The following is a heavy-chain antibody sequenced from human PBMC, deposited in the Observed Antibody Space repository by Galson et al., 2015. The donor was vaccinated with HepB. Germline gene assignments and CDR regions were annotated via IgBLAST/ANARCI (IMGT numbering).Heavy chain of an antibody. CDR3: VRPTGFSPYSVTFLFSFDH. D-gene: IGHD1-26*01. CDR1: GYSCSNHW. CDR2: KSPGDSNI. V-gene: IGHV5-51*01. Sequence: QSGAEVKKPGESLKISWKGSGYSCSNHWIGWVRQMPGKGLEWMGVKSPGDSNIRYPPSIHSHVSISVDKSINPAYLQWTSLKASDTAIYYCVRPTGFSPYSVTFLFSFDHWGQGTLVPVSS. J-gene: IGHJ4*02.